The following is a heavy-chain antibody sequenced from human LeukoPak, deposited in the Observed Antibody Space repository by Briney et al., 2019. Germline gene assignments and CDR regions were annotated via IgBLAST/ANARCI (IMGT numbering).Heavy chain of an antibody. CDR2: IYPDDSDA. V-gene: IGHV5-51*01. CDR1: GYSFATRW. Sequence: GESLKISCKGSGYSFATRWVAWVRQMPGKGLEWMGIIYPDDSDARYSPSFQGQVTISADKSISTAYLQWSSLKASDTAMYYCARLGQYSSSWYGYFDYWGQGTLVTVSS. D-gene: IGHD6-13*01. CDR3: ARLGQYSSSWYGYFDY. J-gene: IGHJ4*02.